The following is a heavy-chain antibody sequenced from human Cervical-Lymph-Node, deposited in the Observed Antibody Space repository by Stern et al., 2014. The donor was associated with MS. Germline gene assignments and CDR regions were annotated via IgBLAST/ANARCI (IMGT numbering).Heavy chain of an antibody. J-gene: IGHJ2*01. Sequence: QVQLQESGPGLVKPSETLSLTCTVSAGSVSSDTYYWNWIRQSTGKGLEWIGYVFHRGTTNYNPSLKSRVTISMDMSKNQFSLKLNSVTAADTAVYYCARDLASSGWYKGWYFDLWGRGTLVAVSS. CDR1: AGSVSSDTYY. CDR2: VFHRGTT. D-gene: IGHD6-19*01. CDR3: ARDLASSGWYKGWYFDL. V-gene: IGHV4-61*01.